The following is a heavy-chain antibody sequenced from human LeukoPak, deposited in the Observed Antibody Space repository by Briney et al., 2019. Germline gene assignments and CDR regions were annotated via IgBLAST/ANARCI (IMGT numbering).Heavy chain of an antibody. CDR1: GYTFTSYA. Sequence: ASVKVSCKASGYTFTSYAMNWVRQAPGQGLEWMGWINTNTGNPTYAQGFTGRFVFSLDTSVSTAYLQINTLKAEDTAVYYCARPELRWSAYYYMDVWGKGTTVTVSS. V-gene: IGHV7-4-1*02. CDR3: ARPELRWSAYYYMDV. J-gene: IGHJ6*03. D-gene: IGHD4-23*01. CDR2: INTNTGNP.